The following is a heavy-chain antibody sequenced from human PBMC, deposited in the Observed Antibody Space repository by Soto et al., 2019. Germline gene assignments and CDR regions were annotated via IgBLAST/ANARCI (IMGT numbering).Heavy chain of an antibody. Sequence: SSETLSLTCAVSSGSFIGYYWNWIRQTPGRGLEWIGEINHSGNTNYNPSLKSRVTISVDASKEQFSLKVISVTAADTAVYYCARDAKSYYSDTSKFYFDSWGQGTRVTVSS. CDR2: INHSGNT. CDR3: ARDAKSYYSDTSKFYFDS. CDR1: SGSFIGYY. V-gene: IGHV4-34*01. D-gene: IGHD3-10*01. J-gene: IGHJ4*02.